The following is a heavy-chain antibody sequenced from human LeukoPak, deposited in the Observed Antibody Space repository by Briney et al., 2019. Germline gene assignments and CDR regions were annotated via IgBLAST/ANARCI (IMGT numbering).Heavy chain of an antibody. J-gene: IGHJ4*02. D-gene: IGHD5-18*01. CDR1: GYTFTNYG. CDR2: IIPILGIA. CDR3: ASTVDTAMDYYFDY. V-gene: IGHV1-69*04. Sequence: ASVKVSCKASGYTFTNYGINWVRQAPGQGLEWMGRIIPILGIANYAQKFQGRVTITADKSTSTAYMELSSLRSEDTAVYYCASTVDTAMDYYFDYWGQGTLVTVSS.